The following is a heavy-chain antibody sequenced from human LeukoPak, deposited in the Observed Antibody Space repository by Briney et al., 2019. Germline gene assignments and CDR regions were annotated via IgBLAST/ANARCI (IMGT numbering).Heavy chain of an antibody. CDR2: IYYSGST. CDR3: ARAFPDLWSGSDYYYYYGMDV. J-gene: IGHJ6*02. D-gene: IGHD3-3*01. CDR1: GGSISSYY. V-gene: IGHV4-59*12. Sequence: SETLSLTCTVSGGSISSYYWSWIRQPPGKGLEWIGYIYYSGSTYYNPSLKSRVTISVDTSKNQFSLKLSSVTAADTAVYYCARAFPDLWSGSDYYYYYGMDVWGQGTTVTVSS.